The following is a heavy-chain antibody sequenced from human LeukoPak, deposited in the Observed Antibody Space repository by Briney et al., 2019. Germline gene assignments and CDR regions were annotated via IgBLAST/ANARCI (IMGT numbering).Heavy chain of an antibody. Sequence: GGSLRLSCAASGFTFSSYWMSWVRQAPGKGLEWVANIKQDGSEKYYVDSVKGRFTISRDNAKNSLYLQMNSLRAEDTAVYYCARVEKLLDDAFDIWGQGTMVTVSS. CDR1: GFTFSSYW. V-gene: IGHV3-7*01. D-gene: IGHD1-7*01. CDR2: IKQDGSEK. J-gene: IGHJ3*02. CDR3: ARVEKLLDDAFDI.